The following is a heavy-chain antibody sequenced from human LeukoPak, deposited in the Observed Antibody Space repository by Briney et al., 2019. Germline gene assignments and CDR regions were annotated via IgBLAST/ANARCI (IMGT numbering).Heavy chain of an antibody. CDR1: GYTFTGYY. D-gene: IGHD2-21*01. J-gene: IGHJ4*02. V-gene: IGHV1-2*04. CDR3: AREDVAYSGYYGY. Sequence: GASVKVSCKASGYTFTGYYMHWVRQAPGQGLEWMGWINPNSGGTNYAQKFQGWVTMTRDTSISTAYMELSRLRSDDTAVYYCAREDVAYSGYYGYWGQGTLVTVSS. CDR2: INPNSGGT.